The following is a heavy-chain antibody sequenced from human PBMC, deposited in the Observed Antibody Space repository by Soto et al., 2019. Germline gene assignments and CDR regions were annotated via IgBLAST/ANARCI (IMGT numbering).Heavy chain of an antibody. J-gene: IGHJ4*02. CDR3: AKSGSCGRPSLGYFDS. CDR2: INPNSGGT. CDR1: GFPFTGHY. D-gene: IGHD1-1*01. Sequence: XSVKVSCKASGFPFTGHYIDWVRQAPGQGLEWMGWINPNSGGTSYAQKFQGRLTMTTDTSITTAYMELSRLSSDDTAFYYCAKSGSCGRPSLGYFDSWGQGTLVTAPQ. V-gene: IGHV1-2*02.